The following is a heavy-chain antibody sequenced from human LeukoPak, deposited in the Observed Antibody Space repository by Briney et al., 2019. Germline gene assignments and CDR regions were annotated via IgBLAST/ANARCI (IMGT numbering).Heavy chain of an antibody. CDR3: ARVIGGATDY. CDR2: IYTSGST. V-gene: IGHV4-61*02. Sequence: NPSETLSLTCTVSGGSISSGSYYWSWIRQPAGKGLEWIGRIYTSGSTNYNPSLKSRVTISVDTSKNQFSLKLSSVTAADTAVYYCARVIGGATDYWGQGTLVTVSS. CDR1: GGSISSGSYY. D-gene: IGHD1-26*01. J-gene: IGHJ4*02.